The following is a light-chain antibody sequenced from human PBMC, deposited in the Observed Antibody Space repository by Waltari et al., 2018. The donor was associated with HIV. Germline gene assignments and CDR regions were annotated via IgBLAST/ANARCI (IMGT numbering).Light chain of an antibody. CDR1: SPNIGSNT. CDR3: AAWDDSLNGWV. J-gene: IGLJ3*02. Sequence: QSVLTQPPSASGTPGQRVTISCSGSSPNIGSNTVNWYQQLPGTAPKLLISSNNQRPSGVPDRFSGSKSGTSVSLAISGLQSEDDTDYYCAAWDDSLNGWVFGGGTKLTVL. V-gene: IGLV1-44*01. CDR2: SNN.